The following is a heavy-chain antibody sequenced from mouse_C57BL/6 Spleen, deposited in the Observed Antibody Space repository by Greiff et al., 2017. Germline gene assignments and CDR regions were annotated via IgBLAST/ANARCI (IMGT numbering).Heavy chain of an antibody. D-gene: IGHD1-1*01. V-gene: IGHV14-2*01. J-gene: IGHJ2*01. CDR1: GYNFKDYY. CDR3: ARAHYYGSYFDY. CDR2: IDPADGDT. Sequence: VQLQQSGAELVKPGASVKLSCTASGYNFKDYYMHWVKQRTEQGLEWIGRIDPADGDTKYAPKFQGKASFTADPSSNTAYLQLSSLTSEDTAVXYCARAHYYGSYFDYWGQGTTLTVAS.